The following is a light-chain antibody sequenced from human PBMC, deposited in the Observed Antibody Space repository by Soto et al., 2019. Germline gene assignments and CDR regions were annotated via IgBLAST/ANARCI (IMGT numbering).Light chain of an antibody. CDR2: DAS. CDR1: QSLSSSQ. Sequence: EIVLTQSPGTLSLSPGERATLSCRASQSLSSSQLAWYQQKPGQAPRLLIHDASTRATGIPARFSGSGSGTDFTLTISRLEPEDFATYFCHSRAFGQGTRLEIK. J-gene: IGKJ5*01. V-gene: IGKV3-20*01. CDR3: HSRA.